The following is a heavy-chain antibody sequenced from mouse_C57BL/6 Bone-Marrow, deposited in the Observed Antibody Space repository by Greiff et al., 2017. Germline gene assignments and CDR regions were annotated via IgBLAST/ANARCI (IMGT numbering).Heavy chain of an antibody. CDR1: EYEFPSHD. CDR2: INSDGGST. CDR3: ARIYYYGSSHWYFDV. V-gene: IGHV5-2*01. J-gene: IGHJ1*03. D-gene: IGHD1-1*01. Sequence: EVKLVESGGGLVQPGASLKLSCESNEYEFPSHDMSWVRKTPEKRLELVAAINSDGGSTYYPDTMERRFIISRDNTKKTLYLQMSSLRSEDTALYYCARIYYYGSSHWYFDVGGTGTTVTVSS.